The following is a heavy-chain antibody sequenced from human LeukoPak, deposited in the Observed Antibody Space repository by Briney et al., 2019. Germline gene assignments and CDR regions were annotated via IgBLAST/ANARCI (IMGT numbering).Heavy chain of an antibody. CDR3: VADSGNRSGGDF. CDR1: IFTFSNYW. V-gene: IGHV3-74*01. D-gene: IGHD1-26*01. CDR2: VNRAGASI. Sequence: GGSLRLSCTGSIFTFSNYWIHWVRQVPGRRLLWVARVNRAGASIVYADSVEGRFTISRDNAKNTVYLQMNSLRPDDTAVYYCVADSGNRSGGDFWGQGALVTVSS. J-gene: IGHJ4*02.